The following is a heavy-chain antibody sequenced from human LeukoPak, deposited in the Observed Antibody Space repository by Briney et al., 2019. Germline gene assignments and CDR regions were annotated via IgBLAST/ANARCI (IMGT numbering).Heavy chain of an antibody. CDR3: GMSGDREPLEDDVFDV. Sequence: GESLKISCKVSGYSFTSYCIGWVRQMPGKGLEWMGIIYPGDSGPTYSPSFQGQVTISVDKSINTAYLQWSSLQASDTSMYLCGMSGDREPLEDDVFDVWGQGTMVTVST. V-gene: IGHV5-51*01. CDR1: GYSFTSYC. CDR2: IYPGDSGP. J-gene: IGHJ3*01. D-gene: IGHD1-26*01.